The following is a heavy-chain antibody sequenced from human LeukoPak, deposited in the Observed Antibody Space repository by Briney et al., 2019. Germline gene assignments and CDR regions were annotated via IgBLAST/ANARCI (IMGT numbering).Heavy chain of an antibody. D-gene: IGHD3-16*01. V-gene: IGHV4-39*01. CDR3: ASRYVTGAFDI. J-gene: IGHJ3*02. CDR2: IYYSGST. Sequence: PSETLSLTCTVSGGSINNNTHYWGWIRQPPGKGLEWIGSIYYSGSTYYNPSLKSRVTIFVDTSKNQFSLKLSSVTAADTAVYYCASRYVTGAFDIWGQGTMVTVSS. CDR1: GGSINNNTHY.